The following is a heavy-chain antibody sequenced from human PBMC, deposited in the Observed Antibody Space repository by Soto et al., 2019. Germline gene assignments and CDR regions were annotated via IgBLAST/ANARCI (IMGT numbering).Heavy chain of an antibody. V-gene: IGHV3-30-3*01. Sequence: GGSLRLSCAASGFSFGTYAIHWVRQAPGKGLEWVAVISYDGSNRYYADSVKGRFTISRDNSKNTLYLQMDSLRPEDTAVYYCARDGKYYVTSGYFDYWGQGALVTVSS. CDR3: ARDGKYYVTSGYFDY. CDR2: ISYDGSNR. J-gene: IGHJ4*02. CDR1: GFSFGTYA. D-gene: IGHD3-22*01.